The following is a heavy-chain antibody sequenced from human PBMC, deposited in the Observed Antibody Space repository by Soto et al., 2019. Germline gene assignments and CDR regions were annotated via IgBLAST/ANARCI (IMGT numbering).Heavy chain of an antibody. CDR1: GXNFTSSW. D-gene: IGHD3-10*01. CDR2: IYPGDSDT. J-gene: IGHJ6*03. V-gene: IGHV5-51*01. Sequence: RASLKISYKGSGXNFTSSWIGWVRQMPGKGLEWMGIIYPGDSDTRYSPSFQGQVTISADKSISTAYLQWSSLKASDTAMYYCARQYYYGSGSPKVHYYYYMDVWGKGTTVTVSS. CDR3: ARQYYYGSGSPKVHYYYYMDV.